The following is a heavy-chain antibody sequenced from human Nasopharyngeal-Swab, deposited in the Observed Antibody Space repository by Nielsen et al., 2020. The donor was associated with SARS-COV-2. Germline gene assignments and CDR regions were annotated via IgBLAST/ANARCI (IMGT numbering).Heavy chain of an antibody. V-gene: IGHV3-21*01. CDR3: ARVDCSTTSCYPNYRYFDL. Sequence: GESLKISCAASGFSFSSYIMTWVRQAPGKGLEWISSIRSGISHLYYTDSLKGRFTISRDNAKNSLYLQMNSLRAEDTAVYYCARVDCSTTSCYPNYRYFDLWGRGTLVTVSS. J-gene: IGHJ2*01. CDR2: IRSGISHL. CDR1: GFSFSSYI. D-gene: IGHD2-2*01.